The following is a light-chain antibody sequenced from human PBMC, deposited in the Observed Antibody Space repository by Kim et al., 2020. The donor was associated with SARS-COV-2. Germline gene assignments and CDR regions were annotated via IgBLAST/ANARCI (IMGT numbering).Light chain of an antibody. V-gene: IGLV3-19*01. CDR3: NSRDSSGNHVV. Sequence: SSELTQDPAVSVALGQTVRITCQGDSLRSYYASWYQQKPGQAPVLVIYGKNNRPSGIPDRFSGFSPGNTASLTITGAQAEDEADYYFNSRDSSGNHVVFGGGTQLTVL. J-gene: IGLJ2*01. CDR2: GKN. CDR1: SLRSYY.